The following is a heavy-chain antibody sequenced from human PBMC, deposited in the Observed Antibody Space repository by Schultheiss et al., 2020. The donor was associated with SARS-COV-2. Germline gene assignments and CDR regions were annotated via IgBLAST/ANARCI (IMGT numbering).Heavy chain of an antibody. V-gene: IGHV3-30*18. CDR1: GFTFSSYG. J-gene: IGHJ4*02. D-gene: IGHD3-22*01. CDR3: AKLWGLPYYYDSSGSSRYFDY. CDR2: ISYDGSNK. Sequence: GGSLRLSCPASGFTFSSYGMHWVRQAPGKGLEWVAVISYDGSNKYYADSVKGRFTISRDNSKNTLYLQMNSLRAEDTAVYYCAKLWGLPYYYDSSGSSRYFDYWGQGTLVTVSS.